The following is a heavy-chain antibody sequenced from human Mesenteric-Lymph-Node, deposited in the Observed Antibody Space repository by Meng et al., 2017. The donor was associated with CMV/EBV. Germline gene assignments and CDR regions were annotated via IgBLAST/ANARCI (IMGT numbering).Heavy chain of an antibody. D-gene: IGHD2-2*01. CDR1: GYSISSGYY. Sequence: GSLRLSCTVSGYSISSGYYWGWIRQPPGKGLEWIGSIYHSGSTYYNPSLKSRVTISVDTSKNQFSLKLSSVTAADTAVYYCDVSSLYYYYGMDVRGQGTTVTVSS. V-gene: IGHV4-38-2*02. CDR3: DVSSLYYYYGMDV. J-gene: IGHJ6*02. CDR2: IYHSGST.